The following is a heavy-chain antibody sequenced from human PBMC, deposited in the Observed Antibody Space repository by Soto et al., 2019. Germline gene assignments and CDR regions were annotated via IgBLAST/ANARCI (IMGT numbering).Heavy chain of an antibody. V-gene: IGHV3-74*01. D-gene: IGHD2-2*01. CDR2: INSDGSST. J-gene: IGHJ6*02. CDR1: GFTLSSYW. Sequence: GGSLRLSCAASGFTLSSYWMHWVRQAPGKGLVWVSRINSDGSSTSYADSVKGRFTISRDNAKNTLYLQMNSLRAEDTAVYYCARGGRSSTTRGMDVWGQGTTVTVSS. CDR3: ARGGRSSTTRGMDV.